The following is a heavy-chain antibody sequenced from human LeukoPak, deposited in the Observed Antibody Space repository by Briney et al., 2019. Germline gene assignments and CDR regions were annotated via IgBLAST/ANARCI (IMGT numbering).Heavy chain of an antibody. CDR3: ARTRGWYQYYFDY. CDR1: GGSFSGYY. D-gene: IGHD6-19*01. CDR2: INHSGST. J-gene: IGHJ4*02. Sequence: SETLSLTCAVYGGSFSGYYWSWIRQPPGKGLEWIGEINHSGSTNYNPSLKSRVTISVDTSKNQFSLKLSSVTAADTAVYYCARTRGWYQYYFDYWGPGTLVTVSS. V-gene: IGHV4-34*01.